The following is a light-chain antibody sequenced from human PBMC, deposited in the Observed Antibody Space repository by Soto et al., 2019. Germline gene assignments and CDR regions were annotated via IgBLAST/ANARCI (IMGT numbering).Light chain of an antibody. CDR1: SSDVGSYNR. J-gene: IGLJ3*02. CDR3: RSYAGGYLRWV. Sequence: QSALTQPPSVSGSPGQSVTISCTGTSSDVGSYNRVSWYQQPPGTAPKLMIYEVSKRPSGVPDRFSGSKSGNTASLTGAGLPADDEADYSCRSYAGGYLRWVFGGGTKLTVL. V-gene: IGLV2-18*02. CDR2: EVS.